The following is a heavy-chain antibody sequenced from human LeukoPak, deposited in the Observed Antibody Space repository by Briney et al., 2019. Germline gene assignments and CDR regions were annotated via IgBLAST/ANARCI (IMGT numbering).Heavy chain of an antibody. CDR1: GFVFSNYW. V-gene: IGHV3-7*01. J-gene: IGHJ4*02. CDR3: ARRKEVQTTFDY. Sequence: GGSLRLSCVASGFVFSNYWMGWVRQAPGKGLEWVANIKEDGGETYYVDSVKGRFTISRDNAKHSLDLQMNSLRDEDTAVYYCARRKEVQTTFDYWGQGTLVTVSS. D-gene: IGHD4/OR15-4a*01. CDR2: IKEDGGET.